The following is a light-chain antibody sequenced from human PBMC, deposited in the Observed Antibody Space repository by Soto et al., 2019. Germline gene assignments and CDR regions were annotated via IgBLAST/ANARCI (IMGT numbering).Light chain of an antibody. CDR3: QQYNTYSWT. V-gene: IGKV1-5*01. Sequence: DIQMTQSPSALSASVGDTATITCRASQSISASLAWYQHKPGGAPKLLIYDVSSLESGVPSRFSGSGSGTEFSLTISSLQPADFATYYCQQYNTYSWTFGQGTKVDIK. J-gene: IGKJ1*01. CDR2: DVS. CDR1: QSISAS.